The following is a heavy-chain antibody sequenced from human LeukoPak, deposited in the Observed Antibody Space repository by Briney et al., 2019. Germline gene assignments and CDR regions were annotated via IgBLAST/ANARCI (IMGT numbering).Heavy chain of an antibody. CDR2: ISGSGGST. CDR3: AKDRIQHNFGDFDY. J-gene: IGHJ4*02. Sequence: GGSLRLSCAASGFTFSSYAMSCVRQAPGKGLEWVSAISGSGGSTYYADSVKGRFTISRDNSKNTLYLQMNSLRAEDTAVYYCAKDRIQHNFGDFDYWGQGTLVTVSS. D-gene: IGHD3-16*01. V-gene: IGHV3-23*01. CDR1: GFTFSSYA.